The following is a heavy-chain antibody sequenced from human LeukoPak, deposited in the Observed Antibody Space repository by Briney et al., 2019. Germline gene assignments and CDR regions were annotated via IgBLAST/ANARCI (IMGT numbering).Heavy chain of an antibody. CDR1: EYSLTSYW. J-gene: IGHJ3*02. Sequence: GESLKISCKVSEYSLTSYWIAWVRQMPGKGLEWMGIIYPGDSDTIYSPSFQGQVTISADKSISTAYLQWNNLKASDTAMYYCASRDYDIRAFDIWGQGTMVTVSS. V-gene: IGHV5-51*01. CDR2: IYPGDSDT. D-gene: IGHD3-9*01. CDR3: ASRDYDIRAFDI.